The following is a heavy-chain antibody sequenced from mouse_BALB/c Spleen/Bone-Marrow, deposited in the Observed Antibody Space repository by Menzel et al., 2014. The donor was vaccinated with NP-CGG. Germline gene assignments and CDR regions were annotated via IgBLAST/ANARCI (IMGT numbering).Heavy chain of an antibody. CDR2: INPYNDGT. CDR3: AKGGNYRYDFDY. CDR1: GYTFTSYV. J-gene: IGHJ2*01. D-gene: IGHD2-14*01. V-gene: IGHV1-14*01. Sequence: VQLKESGPELVKPGAPVKMSCKASGYTFTSYVMHWVKQKPGQGLEWIGYINPYNDGTKYNEKFKGMATLTSDRSSSTAYMELSSLTSEDSAVYYCAKGGNYRYDFDYWGQGTTLTVSS.